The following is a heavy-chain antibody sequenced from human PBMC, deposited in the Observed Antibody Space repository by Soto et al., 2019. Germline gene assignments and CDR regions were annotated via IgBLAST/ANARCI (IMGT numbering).Heavy chain of an antibody. J-gene: IGHJ4*02. D-gene: IGHD3-3*01. CDR1: SGSISSSNG. CDR3: ARASGRFLEWFYDY. Sequence: QVQLQESGPGLVKPSGTLSLTCAVSSGSISSSNGWSWVRQHPWKGLEWIGEIYHSGSTNYNPSLKSRVTISVDKSKNQFSLKLSSVTAADTAVYYCARASGRFLEWFYDYWGQGTLVTVSS. CDR2: IYHSGST. V-gene: IGHV4-4*02.